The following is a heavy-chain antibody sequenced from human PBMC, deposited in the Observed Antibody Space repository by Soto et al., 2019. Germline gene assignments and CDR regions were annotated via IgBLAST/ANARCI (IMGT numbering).Heavy chain of an antibody. Sequence: QITLKESGPTLVKPTQTLTLPCTFSGFSLSTSGVGVGWIRQPPGKALEWLALIYWNDDKRYSTSLKSRLTITKDTSKNQVVLTMTNMDPVDTATYYCAPSRGITMVRGVEGWFDPWGQGTLVTVSS. CDR1: GFSLSTSGVG. V-gene: IGHV2-5*01. CDR3: APSRGITMVRGVEGWFDP. D-gene: IGHD3-10*01. J-gene: IGHJ5*02. CDR2: IYWNDDK.